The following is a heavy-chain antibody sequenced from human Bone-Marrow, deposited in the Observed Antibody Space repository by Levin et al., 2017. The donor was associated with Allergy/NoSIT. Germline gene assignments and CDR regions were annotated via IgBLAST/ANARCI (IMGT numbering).Heavy chain of an antibody. CDR3: CKGRQWLDDTFFDQ. Sequence: LSGGSLRLSCETSGFTFGDYALSWVRQAPGKGLEWVGFVRSKRYGGTTKYAASVKGRFTISRDDSESIAYLQMNNLQSEDTAVYYCCKGRQWLDDTFFDQWGQGTLVTVSS. J-gene: IGHJ4*02. CDR2: VRSKRYGGTT. D-gene: IGHD6-19*01. CDR1: GFTFGDYA. V-gene: IGHV3-49*04.